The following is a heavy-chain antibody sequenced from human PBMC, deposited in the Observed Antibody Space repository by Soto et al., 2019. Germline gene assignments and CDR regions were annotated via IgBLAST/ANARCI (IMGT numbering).Heavy chain of an antibody. CDR1: GGSISSYY. CDR3: GRSYYYDSSGLYYYYYYGMDV. J-gene: IGHJ6*02. Sequence: SETLSLTCTVSGGSISSYYWSWIRQPPGKGLEWIGYIYYSGSTNYNPSLKSRVTISVDTSKNQFSLKLSSVTAADTAVYYCGRSYYYDSSGLYYYYYYGMDVWGQGTTVTVSS. CDR2: IYYSGST. V-gene: IGHV4-59*08. D-gene: IGHD3-22*01.